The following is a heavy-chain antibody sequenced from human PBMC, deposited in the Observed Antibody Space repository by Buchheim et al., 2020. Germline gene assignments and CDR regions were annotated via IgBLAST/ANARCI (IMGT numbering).Heavy chain of an antibody. CDR1: GFTFRSYG. D-gene: IGHD3-22*01. J-gene: IGHJ4*02. Sequence: QVQLVESGGGVVQPGRSLRLSCAASGFTFRSYGIHWVRQAPGKGLEWVAVISFDGSSDDYADSVKGRFTISRDNSKNMVYLQMNSLSTEDTAVYYCAKDRDSTGWLDFAFDYWGQGT. V-gene: IGHV3-30*18. CDR3: AKDRDSTGWLDFAFDY. CDR2: ISFDGSSD.